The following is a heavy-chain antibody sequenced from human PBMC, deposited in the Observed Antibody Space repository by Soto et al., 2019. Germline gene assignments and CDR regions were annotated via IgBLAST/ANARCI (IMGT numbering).Heavy chain of an antibody. CDR2: ISYDGSNI. CDR3: ARSQMERRRYGMDV. CDR1: GFTFSTYA. Sequence: QAQLVESGGGVVQPGRSLRLSCAASGFTFSTYAMHWVRQAPGKGLGWVAVISYDGSNIYYADSVKGRFTISRDNSKNTLYLQMDSLRPDDTAVYYCARSQMERRRYGMDVWGQGTTVTVSS. J-gene: IGHJ6*02. V-gene: IGHV3-30-3*01. D-gene: IGHD1-1*01.